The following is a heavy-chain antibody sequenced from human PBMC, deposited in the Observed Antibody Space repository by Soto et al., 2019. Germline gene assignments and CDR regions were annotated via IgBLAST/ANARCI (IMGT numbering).Heavy chain of an antibody. V-gene: IGHV3-30*18. CDR1: GFTFSNYG. CDR3: AKPSEPFRAPSYFDS. CDR2: ISYDGSVK. J-gene: IGHJ4*02. D-gene: IGHD1-26*01. Sequence: QVQLVESGGGVVQPGRSLRLSCAASGFTFSNYGMHWVRQAPGKGLEWVAIISYDGSVKYFGDSVKGRFTISRDDSQHTMFLQMSSLRAEDTAVYYCAKPSEPFRAPSYFDSWGQGTLVTVSS.